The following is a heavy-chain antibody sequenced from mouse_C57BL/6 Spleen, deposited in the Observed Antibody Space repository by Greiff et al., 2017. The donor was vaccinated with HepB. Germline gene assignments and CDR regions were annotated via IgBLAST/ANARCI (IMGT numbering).Heavy chain of an antibody. CDR1: GYTFTSYW. CDR2: IDPSDSYT. V-gene: IGHV1-59*01. J-gene: IGHJ3*01. D-gene: IGHD2-12*01. Sequence: VQLQQSGAELVRPGTSVKLSCKASGYTFTSYWMHWVKQRPGQGLEWIGVIDPSDSYTNYNQKFKGKAPLTVDTSSSTAYMQLSSLTSEDSAVYYCASGAYYTWFAYWGQGTLVTVSA. CDR3: ASGAYYTWFAY.